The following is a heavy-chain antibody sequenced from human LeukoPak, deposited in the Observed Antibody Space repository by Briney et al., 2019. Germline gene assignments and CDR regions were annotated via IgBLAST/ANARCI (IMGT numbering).Heavy chain of an antibody. Sequence: GGSLRLSCAASGFTFSRSAMTWVRQTPGKGLEWVSVMYSGGSTFYADSVEGRFTISRDNSKNTLYLQMNSLRAEDTAVYYCASLIVATDLGVDAFDIWGQGTMVSVSS. CDR1: GFTFSRSA. CDR2: MYSGGST. V-gene: IGHV3-66*01. CDR3: ASLIVATDLGVDAFDI. D-gene: IGHD3-22*01. J-gene: IGHJ3*02.